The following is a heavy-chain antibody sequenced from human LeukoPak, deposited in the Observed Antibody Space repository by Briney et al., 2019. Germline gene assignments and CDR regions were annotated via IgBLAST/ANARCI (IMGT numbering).Heavy chain of an antibody. D-gene: IGHD3-10*01. CDR2: INSDGSST. CDR1: GFTFSSYW. V-gene: IGHV3-74*01. Sequence: GGSLRLSCAASGFTFSSYWLHWVRQAPGKGLVWVSRINSDGSSTNYADPVKGRFTISRDNAKNTLYLQMNSLRVEDTAVYYCARDRIEYTYGTGFDYWGQGTLVTVSS. J-gene: IGHJ4*02. CDR3: ARDRIEYTYGTGFDY.